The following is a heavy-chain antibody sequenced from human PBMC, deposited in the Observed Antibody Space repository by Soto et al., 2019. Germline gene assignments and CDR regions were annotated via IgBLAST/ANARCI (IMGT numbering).Heavy chain of an antibody. CDR1: GFTFSSYW. D-gene: IGHD3-3*01. J-gene: IGHJ4*02. CDR2: INSDGSST. Sequence: EVQLVESGGGLVQPGGSLRLSCAASGFTFSSYWMHWVRQAPGKGLVWVSRINSDGSSTSYADSVKGRFTISRDNAKNTLYLQMNSLRAEDTAVYYCARDRRDDYDFWIGSLEYFDYWGQGNLVTVSS. CDR3: ARDRRDDYDFWIGSLEYFDY. V-gene: IGHV3-74*01.